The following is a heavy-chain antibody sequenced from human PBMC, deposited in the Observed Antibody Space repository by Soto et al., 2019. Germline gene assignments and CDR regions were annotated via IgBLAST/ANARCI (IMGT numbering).Heavy chain of an antibody. Sequence: GASVKVSCKASGYTFTSYAMHWVRQAPGQRLEWMGWINAGNGNTKYSQKFQGRVTITRDTSASTAYMGLSSLRSEDTAVYYCARELAITIFGVAPMGAFDIRGQGTMVTVSS. V-gene: IGHV1-3*01. CDR1: GYTFTSYA. J-gene: IGHJ3*02. CDR3: ARELAITIFGVAPMGAFDI. CDR2: INAGNGNT. D-gene: IGHD3-3*01.